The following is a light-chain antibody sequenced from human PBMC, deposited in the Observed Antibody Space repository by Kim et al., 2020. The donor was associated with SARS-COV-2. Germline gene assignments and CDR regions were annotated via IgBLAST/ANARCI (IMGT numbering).Light chain of an antibody. CDR3: QQYSSYSYS. Sequence: DIQMTQSPSTLSASVGDRVTITCRASQSISSWLAWYQQKPGQAPKLLIYKASTLESGVPSRFSGSGSGTEFTLTISSLQPDDFATYYCQQYSSYSYSFGRETKLEI. V-gene: IGKV1-5*03. J-gene: IGKJ2*03. CDR1: QSISSW. CDR2: KAS.